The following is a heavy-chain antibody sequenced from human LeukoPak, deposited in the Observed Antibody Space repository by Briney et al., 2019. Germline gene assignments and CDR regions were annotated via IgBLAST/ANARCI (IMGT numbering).Heavy chain of an antibody. J-gene: IGHJ4*02. D-gene: IGHD2-15*01. V-gene: IGHV1-46*01. CDR1: GYTFTSYY. CDR3: ARDLLAATWFAAGLLYQGLPDY. Sequence: GASVKVSCKASGYTFTSYYMHWVRQAPGQGLEWMGIINPSGGSTSYAQKFQGRVTMTRDTSTSTVYMELSSLRSEDTAVYYCARDLLAATWFAAGLLYQGLPDYWGQGTLVTVSS. CDR2: INPSGGST.